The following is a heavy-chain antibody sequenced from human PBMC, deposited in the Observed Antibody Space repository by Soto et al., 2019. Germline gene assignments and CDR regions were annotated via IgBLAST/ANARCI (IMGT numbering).Heavy chain of an antibody. CDR2: MSFDGTYK. V-gene: IGHV3-30*18. D-gene: IGHD4-17*01. Sequence: QVQLAESGGGVVQPGRSLRLSCIGSGFRFSDYGMHWVRQAPGKGLEWVAMMSFDGTYKYSADSVKGRFIISRDNSKNTLFLQMNSLRAGDTAVYYCAKDRRDGEYNSVYDFWGQGTLVTFSS. CDR3: AKDRRDGEYNSVYDF. J-gene: IGHJ4*02. CDR1: GFRFSDYG.